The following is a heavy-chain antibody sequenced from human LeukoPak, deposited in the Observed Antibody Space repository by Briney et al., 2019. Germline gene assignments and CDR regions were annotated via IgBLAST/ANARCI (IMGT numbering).Heavy chain of an antibody. D-gene: IGHD2-15*01. J-gene: IGHJ4*02. CDR3: ARVLLEGEDY. CDR1: GFTFSSYS. CDR2: ISSSSSYI. Sequence: GGSLRLSCAASGFTFSSYSMNWVRQAPGKGLEWVSSISSSSSYIYYADSVKGRFTISRDNAKNSLCLQMNSLRAEDTAVYYCARVLLEGEDYWGQGTLVTVSS. V-gene: IGHV3-21*01.